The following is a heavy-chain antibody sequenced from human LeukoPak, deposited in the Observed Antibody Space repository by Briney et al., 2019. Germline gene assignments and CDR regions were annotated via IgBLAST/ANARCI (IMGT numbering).Heavy chain of an antibody. V-gene: IGHV3-23*01. CDR1: GFTFSSYS. D-gene: IGHD4-17*01. Sequence: PGGSLRLSCAASGFTFSSYSMNWVRQAPGKGLEWVSLITTSADTPYYADSVKGRFTISRDNSKNTLFLQMNGLRAEDTAVYYCAKALTTVTTIWDYWGQGTLVTVSS. CDR2: ITTSADTP. CDR3: AKALTTVTTIWDY. J-gene: IGHJ4*02.